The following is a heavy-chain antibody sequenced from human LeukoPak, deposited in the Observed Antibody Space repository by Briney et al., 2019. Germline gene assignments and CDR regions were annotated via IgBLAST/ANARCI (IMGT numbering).Heavy chain of an antibody. D-gene: IGHD5-24*01. Sequence: ASVKVSCKASGGTFSSYAISWVRQAPGQGLEWMGGIIPIFGTANYAQKFQGRVTITADESTSTAYMELSSLRAEDTALYYCAKDKGMATITWVDYWGQGTLVTVSS. V-gene: IGHV1-69*01. CDR2: IIPIFGTA. CDR1: GGTFSSYA. J-gene: IGHJ4*02. CDR3: AKDKGMATITWVDY.